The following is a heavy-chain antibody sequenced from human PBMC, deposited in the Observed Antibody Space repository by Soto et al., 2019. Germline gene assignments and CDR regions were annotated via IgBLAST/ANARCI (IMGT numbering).Heavy chain of an antibody. D-gene: IGHD3-10*01. CDR1: GFSFNSHA. J-gene: IGHJ6*02. V-gene: IGHV3-23*01. Sequence: DVRLSESGGGLVQPGGSLRLTCAASGFSFNSHAMTWVRQAPGRGLEWVAAINSGVDAFYADSVKGRFTISRDNSKDTLYLQMNSLGVEDTALYYCAKVLSLRTSGKYYKPFFHGMDVWGLGTTVTVSS. CDR3: AKVLSLRTSGKYYKPFFHGMDV. CDR2: INSGVDA.